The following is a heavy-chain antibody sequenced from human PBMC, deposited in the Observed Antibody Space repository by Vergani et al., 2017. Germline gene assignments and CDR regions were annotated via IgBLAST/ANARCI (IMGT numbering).Heavy chain of an antibody. CDR2: MNPNSGNT. CDR1: GYTFTSYD. D-gene: IGHD3-9*01. J-gene: IGHJ4*02. Sequence: QVQLVQSGAEVKKPGASVKVSCKAPGYTFTSYDTNWVRQATGPGLEWMGWMNPNSGNTGYAQKFQGRVTITRNTDISTAYMELSSLRSEDTAVYDCARGYYDILTGYSYYFDYWGQGTLVTVSS. V-gene: IGHV1-8*03. CDR3: ARGYYDILTGYSYYFDY.